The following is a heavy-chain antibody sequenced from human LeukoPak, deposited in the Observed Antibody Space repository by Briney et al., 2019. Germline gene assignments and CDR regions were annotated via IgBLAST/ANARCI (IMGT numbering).Heavy chain of an antibody. CDR3: ARELWFVNAPGSWFDL. CDR1: GDSISSGDYS. J-gene: IGHJ5*02. CDR2: IFHSGSS. V-gene: IGHV4-30-2*01. Sequence: PSETLSLTCAVSGDSISSGDYSWSWIRQPSGKGLEWIGYIFHSGSSYYNPSLKSRVTISVDKSKNQFSLRLTSVTAADTAVYYCARELWFVNAPGSWFDLWGQGTLVTVSS. D-gene: IGHD3-10*01.